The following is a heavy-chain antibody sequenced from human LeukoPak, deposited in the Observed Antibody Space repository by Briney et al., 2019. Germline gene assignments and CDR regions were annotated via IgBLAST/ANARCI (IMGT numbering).Heavy chain of an antibody. CDR2: IIPISGKA. CDR1: GGTFSTYA. V-gene: IGHV1-69*05. Sequence: ASVKVSCKASGGTFSTYAITWVRQAPGQGLEWMGGIIPISGKANYAQKFQGRVTMTTDTSTSTAYMELRSLRSDDTAVYYCARDLWDYDILTGYSKVGNFDYWGQGTLVTVSS. J-gene: IGHJ4*02. D-gene: IGHD3-9*01. CDR3: ARDLWDYDILTGYSKVGNFDY.